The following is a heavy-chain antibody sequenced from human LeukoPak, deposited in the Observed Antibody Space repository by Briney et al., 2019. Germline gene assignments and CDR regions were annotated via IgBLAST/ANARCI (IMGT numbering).Heavy chain of an antibody. J-gene: IGHJ3*02. D-gene: IGHD3-10*01. V-gene: IGHV4-59*01. CDR2: IYYSGST. Sequence: PSETLSLTCTVSGVSISSYYWSWIRQPPGKGLEWIGYIYYSGSTNYNPSLKSRVTISVDMSKNQFSLTLSSVTAADTAVYYCARDRNYGSGSYAFDIWGQGTMVTVSS. CDR1: GVSISSYY. CDR3: ARDRNYGSGSYAFDI.